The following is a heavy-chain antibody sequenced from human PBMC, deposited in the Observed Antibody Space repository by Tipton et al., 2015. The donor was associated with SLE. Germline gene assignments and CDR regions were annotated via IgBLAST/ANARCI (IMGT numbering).Heavy chain of an antibody. CDR3: ASGVEGGVYNYYYYMDV. D-gene: IGHD3-3*01. CDR2: ILPDGNKK. V-gene: IGHV3-30*03. J-gene: IGHJ6*03. CDR1: GFTFSLYA. Sequence: SLRLSCAASGFTFSLYAMHWVRQAPGKGLDWVAGILPDGNKKYYADSVKGRFSISRDKSNNTLYLQMNSLRVEDTAVYYCASGVEGGVYNYYYYMDVWGKGTTVTVSS.